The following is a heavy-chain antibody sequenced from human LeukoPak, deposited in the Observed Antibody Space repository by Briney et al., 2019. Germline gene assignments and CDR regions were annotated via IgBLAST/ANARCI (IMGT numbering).Heavy chain of an antibody. Sequence: SETLSLTCTVSGGSISSSGYYWGCIRQPPGKGLEWIGSIYYSGGTYYNPSLKSRVTISVDTSKNQFSLKLSSVTAADTAVYYCARHRGKYSPHDAFDIWGQGTMVTVSS. CDR1: GGSISSSGYY. CDR3: ARHRGKYSPHDAFDI. V-gene: IGHV4-39*01. CDR2: IYYSGGT. D-gene: IGHD5-18*01. J-gene: IGHJ3*02.